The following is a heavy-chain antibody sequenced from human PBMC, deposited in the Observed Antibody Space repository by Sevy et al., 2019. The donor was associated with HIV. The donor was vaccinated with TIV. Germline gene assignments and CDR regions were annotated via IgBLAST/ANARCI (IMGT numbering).Heavy chain of an antibody. CDR1: GYTFTSYG. J-gene: IGHJ6*02. CDR2: ISAYNGNT. Sequence: ASVKVSCKASGYTFTSYGISWVRQAPGQGLEWMGWISAYNGNTNYAQKLQGRVTMTTDTSTSTAYMELRSLRSDDTAVYYCARDPLWFGELFYYYYGMDVWGQGTMVTVSS. CDR3: ARDPLWFGELFYYYYGMDV. V-gene: IGHV1-18*01. D-gene: IGHD3-10*01.